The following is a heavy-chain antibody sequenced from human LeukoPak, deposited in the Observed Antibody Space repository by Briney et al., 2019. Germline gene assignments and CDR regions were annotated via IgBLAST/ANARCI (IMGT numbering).Heavy chain of an antibody. Sequence: SVKVSCKASGGTLSSYAVSWVRLTPGQGLEWLGGIIPVFGTTTYAQKFQAKVTMTADKSTNTAYLEISSLTSDDTAVYYCARCSPGDSSNFYAVLQYWGQGTQVTVST. D-gene: IGHD3-22*01. J-gene: IGHJ4*02. V-gene: IGHV1-69*06. CDR1: GGTLSSYA. CDR3: ARCSPGDSSNFYAVLQY. CDR2: IIPVFGTT.